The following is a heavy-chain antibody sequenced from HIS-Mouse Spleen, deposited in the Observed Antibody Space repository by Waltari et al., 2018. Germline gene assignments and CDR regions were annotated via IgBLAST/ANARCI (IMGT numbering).Heavy chain of an antibody. V-gene: IGHV4-39*07. CDR3: AREIPYSSSWYDWYFDL. CDR2: IYYNGNT. J-gene: IGHJ2*01. CDR1: GGSISSSSYY. D-gene: IGHD6-13*01. Sequence: QLQLQESGPGLVKPSETLSLTCTVSGGSISSSSYYWGWIRQPPGKGLEWIGGIYYNGNTSSNPALMSRVTIAVDTSKNQFSLKLSSVTAADTAVYYCAREIPYSSSWYDWYFDLWGRGTLVTVSS.